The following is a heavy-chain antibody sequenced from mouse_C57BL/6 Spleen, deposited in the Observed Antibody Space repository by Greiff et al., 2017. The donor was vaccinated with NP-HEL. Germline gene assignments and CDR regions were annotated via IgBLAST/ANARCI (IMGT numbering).Heavy chain of an antibody. V-gene: IGHV3-6*01. J-gene: IGHJ3*01. D-gene: IGHD2-1*01. CDR3: AREGNSFAY. CDR1: GYSITSGYY. CDR2: ISYDGSN. Sequence: EVQRVESGPGLVKPSQSLSLTCSVTGYSITSGYYWNWIRQFPGNKLEWMGYISYDGSNNYNPSLKNRISITRDTSKNQFFLKLNSVTTEDTATYYCAREGNSFAYWGQGTLVTVSA.